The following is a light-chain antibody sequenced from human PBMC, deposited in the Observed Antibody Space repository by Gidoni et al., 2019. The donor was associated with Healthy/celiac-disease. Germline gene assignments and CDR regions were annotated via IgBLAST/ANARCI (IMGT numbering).Light chain of an antibody. CDR1: QSVSSSY. V-gene: IGKV3-20*01. CDR2: GAS. Sequence: STGTLSLSPGERATLSCRASQSVSSSYLAWYQQKPGQAPRLLIYGASSRATGIPDRFSGSGSGTDFTLTISRLEPEDFAVYYCQQYGSSPTFGGXTKVEIK. CDR3: QQYGSSPT. J-gene: IGKJ4*01.